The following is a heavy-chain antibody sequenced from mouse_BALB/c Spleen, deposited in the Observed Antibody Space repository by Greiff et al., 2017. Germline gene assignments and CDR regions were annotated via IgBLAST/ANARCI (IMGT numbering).Heavy chain of an antibody. D-gene: IGHD2-1*01. Sequence: VQLQQSGPELVKPGASVKISCKASGYTFTDYNMHWVKQSHGKSLEWIGYIYPYNGGTGYNQKFKSKATLTVDNSSSTAYMELRSLTSEDSAVYYCARYLLWSPYAMDYWGQGTSVTVSS. CDR3: ARYLLWSPYAMDY. CDR2: IYPYNGGT. J-gene: IGHJ4*01. V-gene: IGHV1S29*02. CDR1: GYTFTDYN.